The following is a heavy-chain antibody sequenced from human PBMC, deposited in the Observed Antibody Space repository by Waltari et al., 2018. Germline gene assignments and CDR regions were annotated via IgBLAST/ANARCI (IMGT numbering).Heavy chain of an antibody. J-gene: IGHJ6*02. D-gene: IGHD6-6*01. CDR3: ARDSLVTSSSSLTQTYYYYGMDV. CDR1: GFTFSSYE. Sequence: EVQLVESGGGLVQPGGSLRLSCAASGFTFSSYEMNWVRRAPGKGLEWVSYISSSGSTIYYADAVKGRFTISRDNAKNSLYLQMNSLRAEDTAVYYCARDSLVTSSSSLTQTYYYYGMDVWGQGTTVTVSS. V-gene: IGHV3-48*03. CDR2: ISSSGSTI.